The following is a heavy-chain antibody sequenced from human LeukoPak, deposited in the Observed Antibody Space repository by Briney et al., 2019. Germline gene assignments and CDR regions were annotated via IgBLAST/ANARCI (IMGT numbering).Heavy chain of an antibody. CDR3: ARDGSLYYFDY. CDR1: GGSISSYY. J-gene: IGHJ4*02. V-gene: IGHV4-59*01. Sequence: SETLSLTCTVSGGSISSYYLSWIRQPPGKGLEWIGYIYYSGSTNYNPSLKSRVTISVDPSKNQFPLKLSSVTAADPAVYYCARDGSLYYFDYWGQGTLVTVSS. CDR2: IYYSGST.